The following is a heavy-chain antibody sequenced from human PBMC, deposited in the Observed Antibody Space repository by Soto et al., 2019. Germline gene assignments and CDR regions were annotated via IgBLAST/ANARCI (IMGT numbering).Heavy chain of an antibody. CDR1: GFTFSSYW. J-gene: IGHJ6*02. V-gene: IGHV3-7*05. CDR2: IKQDGSEK. CDR3: ARGGYVVPAAMRAALEPYYYYYGMDV. D-gene: IGHD2-2*01. Sequence: EVQLVESGGGLVQPGGSLRLSCAASGFTFSSYWMSWVRQAPGKGLEWVANIKQDGSEKYYVDSVKGRFTISRDNAKNSLYLQMNSLRAEDTAVYYCARGGYVVPAAMRAALEPYYYYYGMDVWGQGTTVTVSS.